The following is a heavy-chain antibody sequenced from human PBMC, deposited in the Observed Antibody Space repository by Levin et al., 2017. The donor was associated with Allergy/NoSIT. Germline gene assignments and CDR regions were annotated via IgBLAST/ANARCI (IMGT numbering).Heavy chain of an antibody. CDR2: ISSNGGST. Sequence: GGSLRLSCSASGFTFSSYAMHWVRQAPGKGLEYVSAISSNGGSTYYADSVKGRFTISRDNSKNTLYLQMSSLRAEDTAVYYCVKGIAAAPWCFDYWGQGTLVTVSS. D-gene: IGHD6-13*01. CDR3: VKGIAAAPWCFDY. CDR1: GFTFSSYA. V-gene: IGHV3-64D*06. J-gene: IGHJ4*02.